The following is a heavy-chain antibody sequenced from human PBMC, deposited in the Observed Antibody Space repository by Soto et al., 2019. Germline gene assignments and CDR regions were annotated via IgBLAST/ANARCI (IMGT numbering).Heavy chain of an antibody. J-gene: IGHJ4*02. CDR1: GGSISSSNW. V-gene: IGHV4-4*02. CDR3: ARARIAAAAYYFDY. CDR2: IYHSGST. D-gene: IGHD6-13*01. Sequence: SETLSLTCAVSGGSISSSNWWSWVRQPPGKGLEWIGEIYHSGSTNYNPSLKSRVTISVDKSKNQFSLKLSSVTAADTAVYYCARARIAAAAYYFDYWGQGTLVTVSS.